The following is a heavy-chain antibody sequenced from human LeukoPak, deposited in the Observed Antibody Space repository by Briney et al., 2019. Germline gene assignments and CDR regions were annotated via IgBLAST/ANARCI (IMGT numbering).Heavy chain of an antibody. CDR3: CLWDEAAIDY. CDR1: GFTFSGSA. D-gene: IGHD6-13*01. Sequence: GGSLRLSCAASGFTFSGSALHWVRQAPGKGLEWVGRIRSKANSYATSYAASVRGSFTISRDDSQKMAYLQMNRLKTEDTAIYYCCLWDEAAIDYWGQGILVTVSS. CDR2: IRSKANSYAT. V-gene: IGHV3-73*01. J-gene: IGHJ4*02.